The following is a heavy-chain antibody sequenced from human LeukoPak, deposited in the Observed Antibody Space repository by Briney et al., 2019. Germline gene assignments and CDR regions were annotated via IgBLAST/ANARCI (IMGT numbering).Heavy chain of an antibody. CDR2: VSAYADDT. CDR1: GYTFTNYG. Sequence: ASVKVSCKASGYTFTNYGISWVRQAPGQGLEWMGWVSAYADDTNYVQKVRGRITMTTDTSTSTAYMELRSLRSDDTAVYYCARDCIGCLGFDYWGQGTLVTVSS. V-gene: IGHV1-18*01. D-gene: IGHD5/OR15-5a*01. CDR3: ARDCIGCLGFDY. J-gene: IGHJ4*02.